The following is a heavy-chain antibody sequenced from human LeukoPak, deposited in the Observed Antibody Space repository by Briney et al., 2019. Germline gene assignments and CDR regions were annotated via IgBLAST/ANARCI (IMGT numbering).Heavy chain of an antibody. V-gene: IGHV4-59*12. D-gene: IGHD3-22*01. Sequence: NPSETLSLTCIVSGDSISSYYWSWIRQPPGKGLEWIGYISYSGSTNYNPSLKSRVTMSVDTSKNQFSLNVTSVTAADTAVYYCAREEYFQDSNGYSYYFHSWGQGSLVTVSS. CDR2: ISYSGST. CDR3: AREEYFQDSNGYSYYFHS. CDR1: GDSISSYY. J-gene: IGHJ4*02.